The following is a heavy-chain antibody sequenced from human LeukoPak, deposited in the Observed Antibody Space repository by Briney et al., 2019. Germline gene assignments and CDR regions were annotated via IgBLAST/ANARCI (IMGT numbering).Heavy chain of an antibody. V-gene: IGHV5-51*01. J-gene: IGHJ6*03. CDR1: GYSFTSYW. CDR2: IYPCDSDT. Sequence: GESLKISCKGSGYSFTSYWIGWVRQMPGKGLEWMGIIYPCDSDTRYSPSFQGQVTISADKSISTAYLQWSSLKASDTAMYYCARAPRGVITYYYMDVWGKGTTVTVSS. CDR3: ARAPRGVITYYYMDV. D-gene: IGHD3-10*01.